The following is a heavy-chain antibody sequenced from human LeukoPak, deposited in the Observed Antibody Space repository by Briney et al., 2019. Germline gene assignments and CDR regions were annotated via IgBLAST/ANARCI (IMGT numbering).Heavy chain of an antibody. Sequence: ASVKVSCMASGYTLTGYYMHWVRHAPGQGLEWMGWINPNSGGTNYAQKFQGRVTMTRDTSISTAYMALSRLRSDDTAVYYCARVTGEAYYDFWSGYYRPLPFDYWGQGTLVTVSS. V-gene: IGHV1-2*02. D-gene: IGHD3-3*01. CDR3: ARVTGEAYYDFWSGYYRPLPFDY. J-gene: IGHJ4*02. CDR2: INPNSGGT. CDR1: GYTLTGYY.